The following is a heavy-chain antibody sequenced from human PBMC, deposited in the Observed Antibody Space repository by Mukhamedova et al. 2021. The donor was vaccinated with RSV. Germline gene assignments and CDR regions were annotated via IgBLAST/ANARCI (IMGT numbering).Heavy chain of an antibody. V-gene: IGHV1-18*01. CDR3: ARDLRGSYWNYYNYMDV. CDR2: NNGNT. D-gene: IGHD1-26*01. Sequence: NNGNTNYAQRFQGRVTMTTETSTGTAYMDLRSLRSDDTAVYYCARDLRGSYWNYYNYMDVWGKGTIVIVSS. J-gene: IGHJ6*03.